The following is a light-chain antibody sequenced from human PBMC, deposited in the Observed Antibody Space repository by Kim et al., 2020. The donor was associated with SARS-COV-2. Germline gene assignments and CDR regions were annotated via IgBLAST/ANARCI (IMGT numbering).Light chain of an antibody. CDR1: QRITKY. CDR2: KAS. J-gene: IGKJ4*01. V-gene: IGKV1-33*01. Sequence: AALRERGPTTFHGSQRITKYFSRGTQKPRKAPHLLIYKASTLGPGGPSRFSGGGVGTHFSFTITSVQREDIATFYCQQDENLRLTFGGRTKVDSK. CDR3: QQDENLRLT.